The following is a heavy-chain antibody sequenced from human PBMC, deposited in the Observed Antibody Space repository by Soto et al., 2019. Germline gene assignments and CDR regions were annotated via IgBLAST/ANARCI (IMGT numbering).Heavy chain of an antibody. D-gene: IGHD6-19*01. Sequence: QVQLVQSGAEVKKPGASVKVSCKASGYIFNNYAISWVRQAPGQGLEWMGWMNVYNGHTKYAQKVQGRLTMTTDTSTSTAYMELRYLRSDDTAVYYCARDLSSGWFDHWGQGTLVTVSS. CDR3: ARDLSSGWFDH. CDR1: GYIFNNYA. V-gene: IGHV1-18*01. J-gene: IGHJ5*02. CDR2: MNVYNGHT.